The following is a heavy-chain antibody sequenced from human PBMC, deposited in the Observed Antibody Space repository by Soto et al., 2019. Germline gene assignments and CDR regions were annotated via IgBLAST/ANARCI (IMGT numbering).Heavy chain of an antibody. CDR3: ARIPGDWGPFDY. D-gene: IGHD7-27*01. CDR1: GFTFSSYW. J-gene: IGHJ4*02. V-gene: IGHV3-7*01. CDR2: MKRDGSEK. Sequence: PGGSLRLSCVASGFTFSSYWMSWVRQAPGKGLEWVANMKRDGSEKYYVDSVKGRFSISRDNGKNSVYLQMNSLRVEDTAVYYCARIPGDWGPFDYWGQGALVTSPQ.